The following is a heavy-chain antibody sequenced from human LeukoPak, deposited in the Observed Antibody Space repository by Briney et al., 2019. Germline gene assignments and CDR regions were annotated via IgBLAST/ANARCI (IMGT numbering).Heavy chain of an antibody. CDR3: ARARPSMWIDY. V-gene: IGHV3-23*01. CDR1: GFTFDDYA. CDR2: ISGSGGST. D-gene: IGHD5-12*01. J-gene: IGHJ4*02. Sequence: GGSLRLSCAASGFTFDDYAMHWVRQAPGKGLEWVSAISGSGGSTYYADSVKGRFTISRDNSKNTLYLQMNSLRPEDTAVYYCARARPSMWIDYWGQGTLVTVSS.